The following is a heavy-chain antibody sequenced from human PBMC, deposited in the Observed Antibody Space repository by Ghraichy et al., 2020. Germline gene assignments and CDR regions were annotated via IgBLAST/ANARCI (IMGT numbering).Heavy chain of an antibody. D-gene: IGHD5-18*01. V-gene: IGHV4-34*01. CDR1: VGSFSGYY. Sequence: SETLSLTCAVYVGSFSGYYWSWIRQPPGKGLEWIGEIHPTGTTNNSPSLKSRLTLLVDTSKNQFSLLLKSVTAADTAVYYCGRRRQTWSAAEGDAFDIWSQGTMVTVTS. J-gene: IGHJ3*02. CDR3: GRRRQTWSAAEGDAFDI. CDR2: IHPTGTT.